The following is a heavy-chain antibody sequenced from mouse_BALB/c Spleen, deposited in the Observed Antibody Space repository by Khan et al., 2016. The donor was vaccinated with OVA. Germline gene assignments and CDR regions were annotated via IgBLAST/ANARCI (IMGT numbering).Heavy chain of an antibody. CDR1: GFSLTDHG. CDR2: IWGGGST. D-gene: IGHD1-1*02. CDR3: AKQIWSPYYGMDY. V-gene: IGHV2-6-5*01. Sequence: VQLQESGPGLVAPSQSLSITCTVSGFSLTDHGVGWIRQPPGKGLEWLGVIWGGGSTYYNSVLKSRLSISRDNSKSQVFLKMNSLQTDDTAMYYCAKQIWSPYYGMDYWGQGTSVTVSS. J-gene: IGHJ4*01.